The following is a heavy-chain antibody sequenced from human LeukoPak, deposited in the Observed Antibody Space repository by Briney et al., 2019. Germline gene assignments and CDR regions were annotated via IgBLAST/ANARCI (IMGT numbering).Heavy chain of an antibody. Sequence: SETLSLTCTVSGGSLSSYYWSWIRQPPGKGLEWIGYIYYSGSTNYNPSLKSRVTISVDTSKNQFSLKLSSVTAADTAVYYCARGSGSYPYYFDYWGQGTLVTVSS. J-gene: IGHJ4*02. CDR1: GGSLSSYY. CDR3: ARGSGSYPYYFDY. V-gene: IGHV4-59*01. D-gene: IGHD1-26*01. CDR2: IYYSGST.